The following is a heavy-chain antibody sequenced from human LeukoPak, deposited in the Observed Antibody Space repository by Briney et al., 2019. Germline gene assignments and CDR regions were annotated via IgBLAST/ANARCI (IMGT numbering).Heavy chain of an antibody. CDR2: ISNNGGYT. CDR1: GFTFSSSA. Sequence: GGSLRLSCAASGFTFSSSAMSWVRQAPGKGLEWVSAISNNGGYTYYADSVQGRFTISRDNSKSTLCLQMNSVRAEDTAVYYCARDKDFTIDYWGQGTQVTVSS. J-gene: IGHJ4*02. CDR3: ARDKDFTIDY. D-gene: IGHD3-10*01. V-gene: IGHV3-23*01.